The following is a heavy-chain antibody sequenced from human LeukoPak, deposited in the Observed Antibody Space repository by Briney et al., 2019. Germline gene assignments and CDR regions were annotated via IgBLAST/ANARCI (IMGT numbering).Heavy chain of an antibody. CDR1: GYTFTSYN. D-gene: IGHD1-26*01. J-gene: IGHJ3*02. V-gene: IGHV1-2*02. Sequence: ASLKVSFTASGYTFTSYNIHWVRHAPGQGLEWIGWINPNSGGTNYAQKVQGRVTMTRDTSISTAYMELSRLRSDDTAVYYCARIIVGATTSAFDIWGQGTMVTVSS. CDR3: ARIIVGATTSAFDI. CDR2: INPNSGGT.